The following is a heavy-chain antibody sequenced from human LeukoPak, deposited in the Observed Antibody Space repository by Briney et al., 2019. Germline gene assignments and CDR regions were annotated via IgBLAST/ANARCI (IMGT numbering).Heavy chain of an antibody. CDR1: GGSISSGGYF. V-gene: IGHV4-31*11. J-gene: IGHJ4*02. CDR2: IYYSGST. Sequence: SETLSLTCADSGGSISSGGYFWSWIRQHPGKGLEWIGYIYYSGSTYYNPSLKSRVTISVDTSKNQFSLNLNSVTAADTAVYYCARAPVATRHFDYWGQGTLVTVSS. D-gene: IGHD5-12*01. CDR3: ARAPVATRHFDY.